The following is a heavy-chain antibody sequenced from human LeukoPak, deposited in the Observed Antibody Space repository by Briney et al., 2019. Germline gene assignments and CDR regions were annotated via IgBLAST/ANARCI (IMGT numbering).Heavy chain of an antibody. D-gene: IGHD2-21*02. CDR3: ARRLLTGGVTDFFDF. CDR2: ISPSGDST. CDR1: GFTSSSHS. Sequence: PGGSLRLSFRASGFTSSSHSLTWDLQPPGAGLEWVAAISPSGDSTTYRDSVKGQFTISRDNSRNRLYLLMNTLTVEDTAIYYSARRLLTGGVTDFFDFWGQGALVTVSS. J-gene: IGHJ4*02. V-gene: IGHV3-23*01.